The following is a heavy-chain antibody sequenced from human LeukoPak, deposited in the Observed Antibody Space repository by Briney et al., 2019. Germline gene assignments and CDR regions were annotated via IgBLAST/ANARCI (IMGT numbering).Heavy chain of an antibody. CDR2: ISGSGGST. Sequence: PGGSLRLSCAASGFTFSSYAMSWVRQAPGKGLEWVSAISGSGGSTYYAASVKGRFTISRDNSKNTLYLQMNSLRAEDTAVYYCAKGSPRIAAAGIRPLDYWGQGTLVTVSS. J-gene: IGHJ4*02. V-gene: IGHV3-23*01. D-gene: IGHD6-13*01. CDR3: AKGSPRIAAAGIRPLDY. CDR1: GFTFSSYA.